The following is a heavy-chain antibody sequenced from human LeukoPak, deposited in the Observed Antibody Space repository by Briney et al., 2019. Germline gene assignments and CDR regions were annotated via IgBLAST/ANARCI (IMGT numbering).Heavy chain of an antibody. CDR3: ARDVSWELFDF. CDR1: GFTFRNYH. V-gene: IGHV3-74*01. D-gene: IGHD1-26*01. J-gene: IGHJ5*01. Sequence: GGSLRLSCAASGFTFRNYHMHWFRQAPGKGLEWISRISYEGSRPTYADTVKGRFTISRDDAKNTVNLQMNSLRAEDTAVYYCARDVSWELFDFWGQGTLVTVPP. CDR2: ISYEGSRP.